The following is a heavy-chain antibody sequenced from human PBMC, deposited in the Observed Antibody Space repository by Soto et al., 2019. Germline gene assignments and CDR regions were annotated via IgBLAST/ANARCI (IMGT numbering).Heavy chain of an antibody. V-gene: IGHV3-30*03. CDR1: GFTFSSYG. J-gene: IGHJ6*02. Sequence: QVRLVESGGGVVQPGRSLRLSCAASGFTFSSYGMHWVRQAPGKGLEWVAGISNDGSKKYYAASVKGRFTISRDNSKNMLYLPMTSLRAEDTAVYYCADPGSTELDVWVQGTTVTVSS. CDR2: ISNDGSKK. CDR3: ADPGSTELDV. D-gene: IGHD3-10*01.